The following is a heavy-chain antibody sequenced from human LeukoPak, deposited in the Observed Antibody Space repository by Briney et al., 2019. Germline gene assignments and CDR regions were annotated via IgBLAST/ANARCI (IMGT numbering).Heavy chain of an antibody. J-gene: IGHJ3*02. CDR2: ISANGGFI. CDR1: GFNFDDYA. CDR3: AKEVQRWHSYFYRPSYALDI. Sequence: GGSLRLSCAVSGFNFDDYAIHWVRQGPGKGLEWVAGISANGGFISYGESVKGRFTISRDNPRNSVFLQMNFLRAEDMAMYFCAKEVQRWHSYFYRPSYALDIWGQGTMVSVSS. D-gene: IGHD3-22*01. V-gene: IGHV3-9*03.